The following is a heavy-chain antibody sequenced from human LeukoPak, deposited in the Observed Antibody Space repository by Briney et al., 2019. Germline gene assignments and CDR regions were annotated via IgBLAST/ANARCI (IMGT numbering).Heavy chain of an antibody. CDR2: SYYSGST. Sequence: SETLSLTCTVSGGSISSYYWSWIRQPPGKGLEWIGYSYYSGSTNYNPSLKSRVTISVDTSKNQFSLKLSSVTAADTAVYYCARRPQSYIDVWGKGTTVTVSS. CDR3: ARRPQSYIDV. CDR1: GGSISSYY. V-gene: IGHV4-59*08. J-gene: IGHJ6*03.